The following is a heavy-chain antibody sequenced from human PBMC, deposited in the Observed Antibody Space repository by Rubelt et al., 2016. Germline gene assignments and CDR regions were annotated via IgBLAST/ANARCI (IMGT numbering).Heavy chain of an antibody. J-gene: IGHJ4*02. Sequence: AMSWVRQAPGKGLEWVSAISGSGGSTYYADSVKGRFTISRDNAKNSLYLQMNSLRDEDTAVYYCARDGDYDYVWGSYRRGEFDYWGQGTLVTVSS. CDR1: A. V-gene: IGHV3-23*01. CDR2: ISGSGGST. D-gene: IGHD3-16*02. CDR3: ARDGDYDYVWGSYRRGEFDY.